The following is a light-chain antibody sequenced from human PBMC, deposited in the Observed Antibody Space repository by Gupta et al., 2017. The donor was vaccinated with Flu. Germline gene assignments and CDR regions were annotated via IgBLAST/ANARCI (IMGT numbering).Light chain of an antibody. CDR2: DAS. CDR3: QQRSNWPPIT. CDR1: QSVSSY. Sequence: ERATRSCRASQSVSSYLAWYQQKPGQAPRLLIYDASNRATGIPARFSGSGSGTDFTLTISSLEPEDFAVYYCQQRSNWPPITFGQGTRLEIK. J-gene: IGKJ5*01. V-gene: IGKV3-11*01.